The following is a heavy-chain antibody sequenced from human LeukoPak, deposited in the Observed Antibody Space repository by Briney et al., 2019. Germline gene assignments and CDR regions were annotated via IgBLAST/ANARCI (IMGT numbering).Heavy chain of an antibody. CDR2: IHPKIGGT. CDR3: ASEAFCAGGSCYLHRVAS. D-gene: IGHD2-15*01. CDR1: GYTFTAYY. Sequence: ASVTVACKTSGYTFTAYYLHWVRHAPGHGLEWMGWIHPKIGGTKYAQKFQGRVTITRDTAIGTVYMELRSLIPDDSAVYYCASEAFCAGGSCYLHRVASWGPGTLVTVSS. J-gene: IGHJ4*02. V-gene: IGHV1-2*02.